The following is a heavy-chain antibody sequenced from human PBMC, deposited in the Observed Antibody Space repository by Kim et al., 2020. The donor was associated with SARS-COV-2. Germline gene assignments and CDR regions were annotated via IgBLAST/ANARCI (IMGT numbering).Heavy chain of an antibody. CDR2: ISGSGGST. CDR3: AKDTQVYGDHEGAFDI. CDR1: GFTFSSYA. V-gene: IGHV3-23*01. D-gene: IGHD4-17*01. J-gene: IGHJ3*02. Sequence: GGSLRLSCAASGFTFSSYAMSWVRQAPGKGLEWVSAISGSGGSTYYADSVKGRFTISRDNSKNTLYLQMNSLRAEDTAVYYCAKDTQVYGDHEGAFDIWGQGTMVTVSS.